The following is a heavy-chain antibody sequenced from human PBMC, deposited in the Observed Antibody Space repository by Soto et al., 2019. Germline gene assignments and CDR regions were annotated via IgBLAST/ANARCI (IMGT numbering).Heavy chain of an antibody. V-gene: IGHV3-48*02. CDR3: ARDPGPPITMVRGVIVYAANWFDP. J-gene: IGHJ5*02. Sequence: EVQLVESGGGLVQPGGFLRLSCAASGFTFSSYSMNWVRQAPGKGLEWVSYISSSSSTIYYEDSVKGRFTISRDNAKNSLYLQMNSLRDEDTAVYYCARDPGPPITMVRGVIVYAANWFDPWGQGTLVTVSS. CDR1: GFTFSSYS. D-gene: IGHD3-10*01. CDR2: ISSSSSTI.